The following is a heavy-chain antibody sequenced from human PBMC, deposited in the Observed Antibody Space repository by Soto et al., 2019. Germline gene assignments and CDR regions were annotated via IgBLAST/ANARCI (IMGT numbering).Heavy chain of an antibody. J-gene: IGHJ4*02. D-gene: IGHD6-19*01. CDR3: ARAPLPTGGCFDY. V-gene: IGHV4-30-4*01. CDR1: GGSISSGGHY. CDR2: IYYSGST. Sequence: PSETLSLTCSVSGGSISSGGHYWSWVRQPPGKCLEWIGYIYYSGSTYYNPSLTSRVSTSVDTSKNQFSLKLSSVTAADTAVYYCARAPLPTGGCFDYWGQGALVTVSS.